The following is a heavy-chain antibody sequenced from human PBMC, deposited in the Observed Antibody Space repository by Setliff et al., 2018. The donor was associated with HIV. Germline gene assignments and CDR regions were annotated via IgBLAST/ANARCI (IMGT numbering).Heavy chain of an antibody. V-gene: IGHV4-39*01. D-gene: IGHD6-13*01. J-gene: IGHJ4*02. CDR1: GGSISSSSYY. CDR2: LYYRGTT. Sequence: PSETLSLTCTVSGGSISSSSYYWGWIRQPPGKGPEWIGSLYYRGTTYYNPSLKSRVTISTGTSNNQFSLTLSSVTAADTAIYYCARTYSSNWYIDYWGQGTLVTVSS. CDR3: ARTYSSNWYIDY.